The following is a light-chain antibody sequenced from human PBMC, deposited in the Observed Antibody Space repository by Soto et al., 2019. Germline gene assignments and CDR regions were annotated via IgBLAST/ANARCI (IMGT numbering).Light chain of an antibody. J-gene: IGLJ3*02. CDR1: SSNIGAGYD. CDR3: QSYDSSLSGWV. Sequence: QSVLTQPPSVSGAPGQRVTISCTGSSSNIGAGYDVHWYQQLPGTAPKLLIYGNSNRPSGVPDRFSGSKSGTSASLAITGLQAEDEADYYCQSYDSSLSGWVFGGGPMLTVL. CDR2: GNS. V-gene: IGLV1-40*01.